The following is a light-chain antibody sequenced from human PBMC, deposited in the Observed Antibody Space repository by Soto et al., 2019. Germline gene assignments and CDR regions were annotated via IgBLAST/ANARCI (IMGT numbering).Light chain of an antibody. CDR1: QSLTSDY. CDR2: GAS. V-gene: IGKV3-20*01. CDR3: QQYQTSPPSYT. J-gene: IGKJ2*01. Sequence: IVLTQSPGPLSLSPGERATLSCRASQSLTSDYLAWYQQKPGQAPRLLLYGASSRAAGIPDRFSGSGSVTDFTLTISRLEPEDFAVYYCQQYQTSPPSYTFGQGTKLEI.